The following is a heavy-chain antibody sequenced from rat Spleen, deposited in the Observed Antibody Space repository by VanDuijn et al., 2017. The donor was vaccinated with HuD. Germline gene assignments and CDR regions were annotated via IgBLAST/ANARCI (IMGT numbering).Heavy chain of an antibody. J-gene: IGHJ1*01. CDR3: ARGGRWYFDF. Sequence: EVQLVESGGGLVQPGRSLKLSCAASGFTYSNYVMAWVRQAPTKGLEWVASISYDGGSTYYRDSVKGRFTISRDNAKSSLYLQMDSLRSEDTATYYCARGGRWYFDFWGPGTMVTVSS. V-gene: IGHV5-20*01. D-gene: IGHD1-11*01. CDR2: ISYDGGST. CDR1: GFTYSNYV.